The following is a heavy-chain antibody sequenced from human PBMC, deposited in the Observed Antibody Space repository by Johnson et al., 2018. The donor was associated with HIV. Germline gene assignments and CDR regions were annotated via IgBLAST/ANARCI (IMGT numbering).Heavy chain of an antibody. CDR2: MSFDETNS. CDR3: ARDRAEAYYYDSSGRKSGFDI. CDR1: GFSFSSFA. Sequence: VQLVESGGGVVQPGRSLRLSCVASGFSFSSFAMHWVRQAPGKGLQWVAVMSFDETNSYDSDSVDVKGRFTISRDNSKNTLYLQMNSLRAEDTAVYYCARDRAEAYYYDSSGRKSGFDIWGQGTVVTVSS. J-gene: IGHJ3*02. V-gene: IGHV3-30-3*01. D-gene: IGHD3-22*01.